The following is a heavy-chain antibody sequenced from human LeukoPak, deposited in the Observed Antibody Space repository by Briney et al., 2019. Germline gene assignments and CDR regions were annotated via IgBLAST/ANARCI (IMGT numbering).Heavy chain of an antibody. D-gene: IGHD4-17*01. Sequence: ASVKVSCKASGYTFTGYYMHWVRQAPGQGLEWMGWINPNSGGTNYAQKFQGRVTMTRDTSISTAYMELSRLRSDDTAVYYCARELGDYGDYSCDYWGQGTLVTVSS. CDR1: GYTFTGYY. J-gene: IGHJ4*02. V-gene: IGHV1-2*02. CDR3: ARELGDYGDYSCDY. CDR2: INPNSGGT.